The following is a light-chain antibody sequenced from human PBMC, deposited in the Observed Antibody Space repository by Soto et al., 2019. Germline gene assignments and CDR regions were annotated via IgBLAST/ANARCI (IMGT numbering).Light chain of an antibody. J-gene: IGLJ3*02. Sequence: QSVLTQPASVSGSPGQSITISCTGTSTDIGYYNYVSWYQQHPGKAPKLMIYEVSYRPSGVSNRFSGSKSGNTASLTISGLQAEDEADYYCSSYTITTTRVFGGGTKLT. CDR2: EVS. CDR3: SSYTITTTRV. V-gene: IGLV2-14*01. CDR1: STDIGYYNY.